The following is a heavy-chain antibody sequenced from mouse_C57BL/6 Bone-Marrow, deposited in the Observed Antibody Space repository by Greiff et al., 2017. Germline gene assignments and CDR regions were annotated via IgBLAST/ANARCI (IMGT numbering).Heavy chain of an antibody. CDR3: ASVTGARGFAY. Sequence: SLEWVATISSGGSYTYYPDSVKGRFTISRDNAKNTLYLQMSSLKSEDTAMYYCASVTGARGFAYWGQGTLVTVSA. J-gene: IGHJ3*01. D-gene: IGHD4-1*01. V-gene: IGHV5-6*01. CDR2: ISSGGSYT.